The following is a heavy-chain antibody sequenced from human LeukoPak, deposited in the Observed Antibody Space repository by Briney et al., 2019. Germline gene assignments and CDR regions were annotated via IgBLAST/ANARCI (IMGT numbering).Heavy chain of an antibody. D-gene: IGHD1-26*01. CDR3: ARDRRAWELLFPDAFDI. CDR1: GYTFTGYY. J-gene: IGHJ3*02. V-gene: IGHV1-2*02. CDR2: INPNSGGT. Sequence: ASVKVSCKASGYTFTGYYMHWVRQAPGQGLEWMGWINPNSGGTNYAQKFQGRVTMTRNTSISTAYMELSRLRSDDTAVYYCARDRRAWELLFPDAFDIWGQGTMVTVSS.